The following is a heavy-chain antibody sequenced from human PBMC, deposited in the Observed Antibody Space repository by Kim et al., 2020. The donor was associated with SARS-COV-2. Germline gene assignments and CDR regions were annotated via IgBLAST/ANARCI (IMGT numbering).Heavy chain of an antibody. Sequence: THPEEPVRCRLTISRDKSQNTLYLQMNSLRAEDTAVYYCAKAMDTAIPDYWGQGTLVTVSS. CDR2: T. J-gene: IGHJ4*02. D-gene: IGHD5-18*01. CDR3: AKAMDTAIPDY. V-gene: IGHV3-23*01.